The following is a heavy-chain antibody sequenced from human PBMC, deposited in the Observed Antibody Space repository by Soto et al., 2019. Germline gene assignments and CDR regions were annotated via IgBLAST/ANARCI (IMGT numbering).Heavy chain of an antibody. CDR3: ARAMEPTYYYDSSGYFSPSNWFDP. CDR1: GDSISSGYY. J-gene: IGHJ5*02. Sequence: SETLSLTCAVSGDSISSGYYWAWIRQPPGKGLEWIGSIYHSGTTYYNPSLKSRVTISVDTSKNQFSLKLSSVTAADSAVYYCARAMEPTYYYDSSGYFSPSNWFDPWGQGTLVTVSS. CDR2: IYHSGTT. D-gene: IGHD3-22*01. V-gene: IGHV4-38-2*01.